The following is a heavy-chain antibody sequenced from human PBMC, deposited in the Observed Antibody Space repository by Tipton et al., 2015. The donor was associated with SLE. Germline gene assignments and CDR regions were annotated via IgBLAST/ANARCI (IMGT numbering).Heavy chain of an antibody. D-gene: IGHD4-17*01. CDR3: AKEIGYGDYI. Sequence: SLRLSCAASGFTFDDYAMHWVRQAPGKGLEWVSGISWNSGSIGYADSVKGRFTISRDNAKNSLYLQMNSLRAEDTALYYCAKEIGYGDYIWCRGPLVTVSS. CDR1: GFTFDDYA. J-gene: IGHJ4*02. V-gene: IGHV3-9*01. CDR2: ISWNSGSI.